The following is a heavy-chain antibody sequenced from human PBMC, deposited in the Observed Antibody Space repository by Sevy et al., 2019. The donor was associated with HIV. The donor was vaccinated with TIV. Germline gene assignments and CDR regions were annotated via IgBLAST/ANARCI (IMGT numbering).Heavy chain of an antibody. V-gene: IGHV3-21*01. Sequence: GGSLRLSCAASGFTFSSYSMNWVRQAPGKGLEWVSSISGISNDIYYADSVQGRFSISRDNAKDSLYLQMNSLRVEDTAIYYCARGVQTYDAFDIWGQGTMVTVSS. CDR2: ISGISNDI. J-gene: IGHJ3*02. CDR1: GFTFSSYS. CDR3: ARGVQTYDAFDI. D-gene: IGHD6-6*01.